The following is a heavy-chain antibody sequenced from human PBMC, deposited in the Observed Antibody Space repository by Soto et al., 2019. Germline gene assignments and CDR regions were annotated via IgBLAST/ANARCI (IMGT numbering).Heavy chain of an antibody. CDR1: GFTFSSYG. D-gene: IGHD6-19*01. Sequence: GGSLRLSCAASGFTFSSYGMHWVRQAPGKGLEWVAVIWYGGSNKYYADSVKGRFTISRHNSKNTLYLQMNSLRAEDTAVYYCARTWPGVAVAGVWFDPWGQGTLVTVSS. CDR3: ARTWPGVAVAGVWFDP. J-gene: IGHJ5*02. V-gene: IGHV3-33*01. CDR2: IWYGGSNK.